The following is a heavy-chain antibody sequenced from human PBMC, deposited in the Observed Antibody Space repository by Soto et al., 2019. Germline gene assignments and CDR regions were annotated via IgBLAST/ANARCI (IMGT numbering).Heavy chain of an antibody. J-gene: IGHJ6*02. CDR3: ARESITIFGVVRRNTDYGMDV. CDR2: IYYSGST. D-gene: IGHD3-3*01. CDR1: GGSISSYY. V-gene: IGHV4-59*01. Sequence: PSETLSLTCTVSGGSISSYYWSWIRQPPGKGLEWIGYIYYSGSTNYNPSLKSRVTISVDTSKNQFSLKLSSVTAADTAVYYCARESITIFGVVRRNTDYGMDVWGQGTTVTVSS.